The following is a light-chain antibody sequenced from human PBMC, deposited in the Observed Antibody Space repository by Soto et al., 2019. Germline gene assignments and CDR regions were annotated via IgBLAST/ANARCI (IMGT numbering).Light chain of an antibody. J-gene: IGKJ4*01. CDR2: DAS. Sequence: EIVMTQSPATLSVAPGERVTLSCRASQSINRHLAWYRQKPGQAPRLLIYDASNRATGIPARFSGSGSGTDFTLTISSLEPEDFGVYYCQQRSNWPPVTFGGGTKVDIK. CDR1: QSINRH. V-gene: IGKV3-11*01. CDR3: QQRSNWPPVT.